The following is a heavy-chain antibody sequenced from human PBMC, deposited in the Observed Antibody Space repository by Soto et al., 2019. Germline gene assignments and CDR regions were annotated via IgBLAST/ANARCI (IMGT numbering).Heavy chain of an antibody. V-gene: IGHV1-8*01. J-gene: IGHJ5*01. CDR1: GFTFTNYD. CDR2: MNPTTGST. Sequence: QVQLVQSGAEVKKPGASVKVSCKAAGFTFTNYDVNWVRQAPGQGLEWMGWMNPTTGSTGYARKFQGRLTKDRNTSMSTAYMELTGLRHEATAVDLCAREGKGVLAWFDSWGQGTLVTVSS. CDR3: AREGKGVLAWFDS. D-gene: IGHD3-16*01.